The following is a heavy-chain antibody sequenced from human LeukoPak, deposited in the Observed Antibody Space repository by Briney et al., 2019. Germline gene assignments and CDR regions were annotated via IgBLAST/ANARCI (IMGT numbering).Heavy chain of an antibody. D-gene: IGHD3-22*01. CDR1: GFTFSSYG. J-gene: IGHJ4*02. Sequence: GGSLRLSCAASGFTFSSYGMHWVRQAPGKGLEWVAFIRYDGSNKYYADSVTGRFTISRDNSKNTLCPQMSSLRAVDTAVYYCAKVRYYDSSGPFDYWGQGTLVTVSS. V-gene: IGHV3-30*02. CDR2: IRYDGSNK. CDR3: AKVRYYDSSGPFDY.